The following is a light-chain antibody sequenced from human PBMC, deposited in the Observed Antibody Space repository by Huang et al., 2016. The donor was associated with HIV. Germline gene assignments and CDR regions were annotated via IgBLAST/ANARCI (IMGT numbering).Light chain of an antibody. CDR2: WAS. Sequence: DIVMTQSPDSLAVSLGERATINCKSSQSVLSGNNKNYLSWFQQKSGQPPKLLIYWASTRESGVPDRFSGSGSRTDFTLTNNNLQPEDVAVYYCQQYFNPPVTFGPGTKVHVK. CDR1: QSVLSGNNKNY. CDR3: QQYFNPPVT. V-gene: IGKV4-1*01. J-gene: IGKJ3*01.